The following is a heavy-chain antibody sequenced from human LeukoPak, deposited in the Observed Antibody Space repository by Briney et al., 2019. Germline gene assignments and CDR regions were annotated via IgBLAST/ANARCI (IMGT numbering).Heavy chain of an antibody. J-gene: IGHJ4*02. CDR3: AKDAPDIVVVVAAGYYFDY. V-gene: IGHV3-23*01. D-gene: IGHD2-15*01. CDR1: GFTFSSYA. CDR2: ISGSGGST. Sequence: GGSLSLSCAASGFTFSSYAMSWVRQAPGKGLEWVSAISGSGGSTYYADSVKVRFTISRDNSKNTLYLQMNSLRAEDTAVYYCAKDAPDIVVVVAAGYYFDYWGQGTLVTVSS.